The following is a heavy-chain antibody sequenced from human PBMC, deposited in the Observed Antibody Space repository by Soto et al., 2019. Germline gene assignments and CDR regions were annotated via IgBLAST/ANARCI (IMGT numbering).Heavy chain of an antibody. V-gene: IGHV4-4*02. D-gene: IGHD6-19*01. J-gene: IGHJ6*02. CDR3: ARSRRAAVRFCYFCGMDV. CDR1: GGSISNNNW. CDR2: IYHSRST. Sequence: QVQLQESGPGLVKPSGTLSLTCAVSGGSISNNNWWSWVRQPPGKGLEWIGEIYHSRSTSYNPALQSRIAISTDESEHRYSLRPSSVPAGHPGAYYCARSRRAAVRFCYFCGMDVCGQGSTLTVS.